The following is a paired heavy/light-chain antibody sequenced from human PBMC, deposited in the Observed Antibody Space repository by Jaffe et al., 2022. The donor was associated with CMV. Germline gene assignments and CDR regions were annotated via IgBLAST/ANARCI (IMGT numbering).Light chain of an antibody. CDR1: RSNIGDNT. J-gene: IGLJ3*02. CDR2: SDN. Sequence: QSVLTQPPSASGTPGQRVTISCSGRRSNIGDNTVNWYQQLPGTAPKLLIYSDNQRPSGVPDRFSGSKSGTSASLAIRGLQSEDEADYYCATWDDSLNARVFGGGTKLTVL. CDR3: ATWDDSLNARV. V-gene: IGLV1-44*01.
Heavy chain of an antibody. CDR1: GGSLSGYY. CDR3: SRGRIYYDGSGYPTRIPVEDF. CDR2: IYLSGNI. V-gene: IGHV4-34*01. D-gene: IGHD3-22*01. J-gene: IGHJ4*02. Sequence: QVQLQQWGAGLLKPSETLSLTCAVSGGSLSGYYWSWIRQPPGKGLEWIGEIYLSGNINYNPSLKSRVTILVDTSTNQFSLKLSSVTAADTAVYYCSRGRIYYDGSGYPTRIPVEDFWGQGSLLTVSS.